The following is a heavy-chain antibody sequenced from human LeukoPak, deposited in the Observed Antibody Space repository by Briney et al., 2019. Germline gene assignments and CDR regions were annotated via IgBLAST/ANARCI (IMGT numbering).Heavy chain of an antibody. CDR2: ISSDGTNT. D-gene: IGHD3-10*01. CDR1: GFTFSSHW. Sequence: GGSLRLSCAASGFTFSSHWMHWVRQAPGKGLVWVSRISSDGTNTDYADSVKGRFTISRDNAKNTLYLQMNSLRVEDTAVYYCTRGPPDGSGNYYPGDFWGQGTLVTVSS. CDR3: TRGPPDGSGNYYPGDF. J-gene: IGHJ4*02. V-gene: IGHV3-74*01.